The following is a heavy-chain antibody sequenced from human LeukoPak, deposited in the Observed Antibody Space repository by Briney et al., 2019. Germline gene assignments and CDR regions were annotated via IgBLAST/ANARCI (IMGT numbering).Heavy chain of an antibody. Sequence: PGRSLRLSCAASGFTFRNHGMHWIRQVPGKGLEWVAVIWYDGSNQNYADSVKGRFTMSRDNSKNTLYLQMNSLRAEDTAIYYCTKEGRPNSRGGYYDYWGQGTRVTVSS. V-gene: IGHV3-33*06. D-gene: IGHD3-22*01. CDR1: GFTFRNHG. CDR3: TKEGRPNSRGGYYDY. CDR2: IWYDGSNQ. J-gene: IGHJ4*02.